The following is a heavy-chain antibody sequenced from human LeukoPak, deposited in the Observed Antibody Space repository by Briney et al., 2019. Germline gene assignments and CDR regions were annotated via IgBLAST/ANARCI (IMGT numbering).Heavy chain of an antibody. CDR3: ARDYHYSTRGYYFDY. Sequence: GGSLRLSCAASGFTFSSYSMNWVRQAPGKGLEWVSYISSSSSTIYYTDSVKGRFTISRDNAKNSLYLQMNSLRAEDTAVYYCARDYHYSTRGYYFDYWGQGTLVTVSS. D-gene: IGHD2-2*01. CDR1: GFTFSSYS. J-gene: IGHJ4*02. CDR2: ISSSSSTI. V-gene: IGHV3-48*04.